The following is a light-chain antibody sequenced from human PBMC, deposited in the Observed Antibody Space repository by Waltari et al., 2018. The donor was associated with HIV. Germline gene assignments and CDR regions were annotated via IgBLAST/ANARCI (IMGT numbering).Light chain of an antibody. Sequence: AIQMTQSPSSLSASVGDRVIITCRASQRIENDLGWYQQKAGKAPKALIYAASRLQSGVPSRFSGSGSGTYFTLTISNLQPEDSATYYCLQDDSYPLTFGPGTKVDV. J-gene: IGKJ3*01. CDR1: QRIEND. CDR3: LQDDSYPLT. CDR2: AAS. V-gene: IGKV1-6*01.